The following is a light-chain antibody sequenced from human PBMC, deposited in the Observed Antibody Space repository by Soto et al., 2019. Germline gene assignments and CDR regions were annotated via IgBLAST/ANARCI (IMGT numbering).Light chain of an antibody. Sequence: QSVLTQPASVSGSPGQSITISCTGTSSDIGGYKYVSWYQQHPGKAPKLMIYEVSNRPSGVSNRFSGSKSGNTASLTISGLQAEDEADYYCSSYTSSSTVVFGGGTKLTV. J-gene: IGLJ2*01. CDR1: SSDIGGYKY. CDR3: SSYTSSSTVV. CDR2: EVS. V-gene: IGLV2-14*01.